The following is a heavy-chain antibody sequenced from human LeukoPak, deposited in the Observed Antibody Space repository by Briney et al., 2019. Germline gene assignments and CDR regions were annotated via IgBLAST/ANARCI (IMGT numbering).Heavy chain of an antibody. V-gene: IGHV4-4*02. D-gene: IGHD6-13*01. CDR3: ARLSSSWTDYYYGMDV. CDR1: GGSISSSSW. Sequence: SGTLSLTCAVSGGSISSSSWWSWVRQPPGKGLEWIGEIFHSGSTNYNPSLNSRVTMSVDKSKNHFSLKLNSVTAADTAVYYCARLSSSWTDYYYGMDVWGQGTAVTASS. CDR2: IFHSGST. J-gene: IGHJ6*02.